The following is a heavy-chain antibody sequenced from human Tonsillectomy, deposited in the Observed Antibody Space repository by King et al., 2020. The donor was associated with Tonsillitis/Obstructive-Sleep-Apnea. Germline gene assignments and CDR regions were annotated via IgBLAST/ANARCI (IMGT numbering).Heavy chain of an antibody. CDR1: GFTFTSSA. Sequence: QLVQSGPEVKKPGTSVKVSCKASGFTFTSSAVQWVRQARGQRLEWIGWIVVGSGNTNYAQKFQERVTITRDMSTSTAYMELSSLRSEDTAVYYCAADHVDTAPGSPGDYWGQGTLVTVSS. V-gene: IGHV1-58*01. J-gene: IGHJ4*02. CDR2: IVVGSGNT. D-gene: IGHD5-18*01. CDR3: AADHVDTAPGSPGDY.